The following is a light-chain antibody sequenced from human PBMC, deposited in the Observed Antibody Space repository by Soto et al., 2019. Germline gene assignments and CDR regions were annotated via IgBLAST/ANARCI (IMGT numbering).Light chain of an antibody. J-gene: IGLJ2*01. Sequence: QAVVTQPPSASGTPGQRVTISCSGSSSNIGSNTVNWYQQVPGTAPKLLIYSNNQRPSGVPDRFSGSKSGTSASLAISGLQSEDEADYSCAAWDDSLNGPVFGGGTQLTVL. CDR1: SSNIGSNT. CDR2: SNN. CDR3: AAWDDSLNGPV. V-gene: IGLV1-44*01.